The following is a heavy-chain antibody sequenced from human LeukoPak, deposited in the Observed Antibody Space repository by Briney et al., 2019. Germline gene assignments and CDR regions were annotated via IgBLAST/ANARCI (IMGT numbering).Heavy chain of an antibody. Sequence: GASLKVSCKSSGYTFTGYYMHWVRQAPGQGLEWMGWINPNNGGTNYAQKLQGRVTMTRDPSISTAYMELSRLRFDDTAVYYCASGIRFGSIYYYMDVWGKGITVTISS. CDR3: ASGIRFGSIYYYMDV. CDR1: GYTFTGYY. CDR2: INPNNGGT. V-gene: IGHV1-2*02. J-gene: IGHJ6*03. D-gene: IGHD3-10*01.